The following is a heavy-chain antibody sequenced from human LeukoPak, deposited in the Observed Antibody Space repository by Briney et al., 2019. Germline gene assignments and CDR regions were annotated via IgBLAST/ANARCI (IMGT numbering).Heavy chain of an antibody. J-gene: IGHJ4*02. CDR3: TRLDDRVVAGLDY. D-gene: IGHD6-19*01. V-gene: IGHV3-23*01. CDR2: ISGSGGST. Sequence: PGGSLRLSCVASGFTFSTYGMSWVRQAPGKGLEWVSAISGSGGSTYYADSVKGRFTISRDNSKNTLYLQMNSLRAEDTAVYYCTRLDDRVVAGLDYWGQGTLVTVSS. CDR1: GFTFSTYG.